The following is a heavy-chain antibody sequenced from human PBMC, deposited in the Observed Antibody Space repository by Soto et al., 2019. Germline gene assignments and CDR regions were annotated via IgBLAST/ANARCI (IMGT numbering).Heavy chain of an antibody. J-gene: IGHJ5*02. CDR3: ARAAHYSSPFRWFDP. CDR1: GGSISSAGYS. Sequence: TLSLTRTVSGGSISSAGYSWSWLRQHPGKGLEWIGYIYYSGSTYYNPSLKSRVTISVDTSKNQFSLKLSSVTAADTAVYYCARAAHYSSPFRWFDPWGQGTLVTVSS. D-gene: IGHD6-13*01. V-gene: IGHV4-31*03. CDR2: IYYSGST.